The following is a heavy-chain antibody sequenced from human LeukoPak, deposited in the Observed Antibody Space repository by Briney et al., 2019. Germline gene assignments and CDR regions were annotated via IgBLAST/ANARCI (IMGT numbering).Heavy chain of an antibody. V-gene: IGHV3-30-3*01. CDR1: GFTFSPHT. CDR2: ITENGSTK. D-gene: IGHD5/OR15-5a*01. J-gene: IGHJ4*02. CDR3: VRQSEGLDY. Sequence: SGGSLRLSCAASGFTFSPHTMHWVRQAPGKGLEWVAVITENGSTKYYAESVRGRFSVSRDDSKNTLHLQMSSLTTDDTAVYFCVRQSEGLDYWGQGTLVTVSS.